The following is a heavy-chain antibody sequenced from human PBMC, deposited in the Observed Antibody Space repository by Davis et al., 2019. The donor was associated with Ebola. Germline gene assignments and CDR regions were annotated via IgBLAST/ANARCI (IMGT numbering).Heavy chain of an antibody. D-gene: IGHD6-13*01. CDR3: ARGPQSGSSSWYLNY. CDR2: IHHSGST. J-gene: IGHJ4*02. Sequence: MPGGSLRLSCAVSGTSIASDKWWCWVRQPPGEGLQWIGEIHHSGSTNYNPSLKSRVTISVDTSKNQFSLKLSSVTAADTAVYYCARGPQSGSSSWYLNYWGQGTLVTVSS. V-gene: IGHV4-4*02. CDR1: GTSIASDKW.